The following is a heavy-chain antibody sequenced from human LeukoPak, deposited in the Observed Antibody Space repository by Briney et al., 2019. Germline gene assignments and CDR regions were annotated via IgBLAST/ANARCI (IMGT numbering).Heavy chain of an antibody. CDR2: IKQERSEK. CDR3: ARVQWELRGVGSYFEY. Sequence: GGSLRLSCVVSGFTFSGYWMSWVRQAPGKGLEWVANIKQERSEKYYVDSVKGRFTMSRDNAKNSLYLQINSLRAEDTAVYYCARVQWELRGVGSYFEYWGQGALVTVSS. V-gene: IGHV3-7*01. J-gene: IGHJ4*02. CDR1: GFTFSGYW. D-gene: IGHD1-26*01.